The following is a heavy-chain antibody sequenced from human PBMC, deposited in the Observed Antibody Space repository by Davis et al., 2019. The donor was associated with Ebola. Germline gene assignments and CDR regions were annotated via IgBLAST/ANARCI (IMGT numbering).Heavy chain of an antibody. Sequence: SVKVSCKASGYTFTGYYMHWVRQAPGQGLEWMGGIIPIFGTANYAQKFQGRVTITADESTSTAYMELSSLRSEDTAVYYCARFTMVQGAAFDIWGQGTMVTVSS. D-gene: IGHD3-10*01. V-gene: IGHV1-69*13. J-gene: IGHJ3*02. CDR2: IIPIFGTA. CDR1: GYTFTGYY. CDR3: ARFTMVQGAAFDI.